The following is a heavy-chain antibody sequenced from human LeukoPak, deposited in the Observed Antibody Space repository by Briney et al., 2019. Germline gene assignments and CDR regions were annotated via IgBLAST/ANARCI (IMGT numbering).Heavy chain of an antibody. Sequence: SVKVSCKASGGTFSSYAISWVRQAPGQGLEWLGGMIPIFGTANYAQTFQGRVTITTDESTSTAYMELSSLRSEDTAVYYCPGNPDYYDSSGYRGYNWCDPWGQGPPVSVSS. D-gene: IGHD3-22*01. CDR2: MIPIFGTA. CDR1: GGTFSSYA. CDR3: PGNPDYYDSSGYRGYNWCDP. V-gene: IGHV1-69*05. J-gene: IGHJ5*02.